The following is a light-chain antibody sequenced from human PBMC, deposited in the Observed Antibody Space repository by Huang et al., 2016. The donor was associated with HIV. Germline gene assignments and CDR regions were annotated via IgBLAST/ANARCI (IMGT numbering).Light chain of an antibody. CDR3: KQERSLPRT. CDR1: QSLLYSDGKTY. J-gene: IGKJ1*01. Sequence: DVVLTQTPLSLSVIPGQPASISCRSSQSLLYSDGKTYLYWYLQKPGQSPQLLIYEVSSRFSGVPDRFSGSGSGTDFTLEISRGEAEDVVVYYCKQERSLPRTFGQGTKVEIK. V-gene: IGKV2-29*02. CDR2: EVS.